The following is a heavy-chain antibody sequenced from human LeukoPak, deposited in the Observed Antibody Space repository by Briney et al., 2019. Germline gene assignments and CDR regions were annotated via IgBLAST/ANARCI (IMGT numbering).Heavy chain of an antibody. CDR3: AKARLSR. Sequence: GGSLRLSCVVSGFIFSSFEMNWVRQVPGKGLEWISYISTRGGTIYYADSVKGRFTISRDNSKNTLYLQMNSLRAEDTAVYYCAKARLSRWGQGTLVTVSS. J-gene: IGHJ4*02. CDR1: GFIFSSFE. V-gene: IGHV3-48*03. CDR2: ISTRGGTI. D-gene: IGHD2-21*02.